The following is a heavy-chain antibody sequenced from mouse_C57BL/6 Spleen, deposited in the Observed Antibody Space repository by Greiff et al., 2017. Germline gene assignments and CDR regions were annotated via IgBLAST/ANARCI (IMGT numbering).Heavy chain of an antibody. CDR3: ARFYGGYYFDY. CDR2: INPNNGGT. J-gene: IGHJ2*01. D-gene: IGHD1-1*02. Sequence: EVQLQQSGPELVKPGASVKLPCKASGYTFTDYNMDWVKQSHGKSLEWIGDINPNNGGTFYNQKFKGKATLTVDKSSSTAYMELRSLTAEDTAVYDCARFYGGYYFDYWGQGTTLTVSS. V-gene: IGHV1-18*01. CDR1: GYTFTDYN.